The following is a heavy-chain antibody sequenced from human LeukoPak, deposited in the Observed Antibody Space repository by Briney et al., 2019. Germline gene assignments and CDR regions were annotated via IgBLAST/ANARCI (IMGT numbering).Heavy chain of an antibody. Sequence: SETLSLTCAVSGGSISSGSYSWSWIRQPPGKGLEWIGYIYHSGSTYYNPSLKSRVTISVDRSKNQFSLKLSSVTAADTAVYYCARAGRTGYPYGMDVWGQGTTVTVSS. D-gene: IGHD3-9*01. J-gene: IGHJ6*02. CDR2: IYHSGST. CDR1: GGSISSGSYS. CDR3: ARAGRTGYPYGMDV. V-gene: IGHV4-30-2*01.